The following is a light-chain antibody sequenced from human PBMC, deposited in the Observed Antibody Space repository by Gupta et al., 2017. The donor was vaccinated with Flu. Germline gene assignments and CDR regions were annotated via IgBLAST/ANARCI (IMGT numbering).Light chain of an antibody. J-gene: IGKJ4*01. CDR3: QQVKSYPLT. V-gene: IGKV1-9*01. CDR1: QPIDSH. Sequence: DIKLTQSPYFLSASVGDRVIITCRASQPIDSHLVWYQKKPGKAPKLLIYETSTLQSGVPSRFSGSGPGTEFTLTITSLQPEDFATYYCQQVKSYPLTFGGGTKVEIK. CDR2: ETS.